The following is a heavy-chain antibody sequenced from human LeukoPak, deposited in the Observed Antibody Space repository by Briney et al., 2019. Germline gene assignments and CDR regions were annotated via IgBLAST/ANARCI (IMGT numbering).Heavy chain of an antibody. Sequence: ASVKVSCKASGYTFTGYYMHWVRQAPGQGLEWMGWINPNSGGTNYAQKFQGRVTMTRDTSISIAYMELSRLRSDDTAVYYCARSDYYDSSGYPDYWGQGTLVTVSS. J-gene: IGHJ4*02. D-gene: IGHD3-22*01. CDR2: INPNSGGT. CDR1: GYTFTGYY. V-gene: IGHV1-2*02. CDR3: ARSDYYDSSGYPDY.